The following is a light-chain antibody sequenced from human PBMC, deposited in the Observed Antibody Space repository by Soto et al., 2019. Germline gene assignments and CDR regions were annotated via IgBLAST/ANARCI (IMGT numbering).Light chain of an antibody. CDR3: QQFYNVPQT. V-gene: IGKV1-39*01. CDR2: AAS. CDR1: QAISTS. J-gene: IGKJ2*01. Sequence: DIQMTQSPSSLSASVGDRVTISCRASQAISTSLNWYQQKPGKAPKLLIYAASSLQTGVPSRFTGSGSATYFTLTINNVQAEDVAVYYCQQFYNVPQTFGQGTKLEIK.